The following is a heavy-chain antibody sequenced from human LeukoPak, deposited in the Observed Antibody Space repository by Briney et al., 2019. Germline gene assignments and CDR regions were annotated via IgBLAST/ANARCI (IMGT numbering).Heavy chain of an antibody. V-gene: IGHV3-30-3*01. D-gene: IGHD5-18*01. Sequence: GGSLRLSCAASGFTFSSYAMHWVRQAPGKGREWVAVIPYDGSNKYYADSVKGRFTISRGNSKNTLYLQMNSLRAEDTAVYYCARERATAMVKEGGYFDYWGQGTLVTVSS. J-gene: IGHJ4*02. CDR3: ARERATAMVKEGGYFDY. CDR2: IPYDGSNK. CDR1: GFTFSSYA.